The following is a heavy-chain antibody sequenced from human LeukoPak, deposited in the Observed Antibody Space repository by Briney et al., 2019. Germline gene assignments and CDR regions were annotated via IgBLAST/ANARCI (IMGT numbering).Heavy chain of an antibody. CDR1: GFTFSSYG. CDR2: IWYDGSNK. J-gene: IGHJ4*02. Sequence: PGGSLRLSCAASGFTFSSYGMHWVRQAPGKGLEWVAVIWYDGSNKYYADSVKGRFTISRDNSKNTLYLQMNSLRAEDTAVYYCARDQCSGANCLVALDYWGQGTLVTVSS. D-gene: IGHD2-15*01. V-gene: IGHV3-33*01. CDR3: ARDQCSGANCLVALDY.